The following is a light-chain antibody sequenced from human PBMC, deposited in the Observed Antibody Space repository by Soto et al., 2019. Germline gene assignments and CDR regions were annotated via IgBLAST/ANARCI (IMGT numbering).Light chain of an antibody. V-gene: IGLV2-23*01. CDR2: EGS. J-gene: IGLJ2*01. Sequence: QSALTQPASVSGSPGQSITISCTGTSSDVGSYNLVSWYQQHPGKAPKLMIYEGSKRPSGVSNRFSGSKSGNTASLTISGLQAEDEADYYCCSYAGVRGVVFGGGPKVTVL. CDR1: SSDVGSYNL. CDR3: CSYAGVRGVV.